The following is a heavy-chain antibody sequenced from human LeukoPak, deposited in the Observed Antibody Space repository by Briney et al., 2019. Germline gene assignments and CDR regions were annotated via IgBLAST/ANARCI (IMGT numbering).Heavy chain of an antibody. D-gene: IGHD2-2*01. CDR3: AREVQGYCSSTSCSYFDY. J-gene: IGHJ4*02. CDR1: GGTFSSYA. V-gene: IGHV1-69*13. CDR2: IIPIFGTP. Sequence: GASVKVSCKASGGTFSSYAISWVRQAPGRGLEWMGGIIPIFGTPNYAQKFQGRVTITADESTSTAYMELSSLRSEDTAVYYCAREVQGYCSSTSCSYFDYWGQGTLVTVSS.